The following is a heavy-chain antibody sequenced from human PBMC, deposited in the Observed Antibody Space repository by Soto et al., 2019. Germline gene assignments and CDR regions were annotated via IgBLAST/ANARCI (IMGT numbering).Heavy chain of an antibody. D-gene: IGHD3-16*01. V-gene: IGHV1-18*01. CDR1: GYTFTSYG. Sequence: GASVKVSCKASGYTFTSYGISWVRQAPGQGLEWMGWISAYNGNTNYAQKLQGRVTMTTDTSTSTAYMELRSLRSDDTAVYYCARDLGVRVGDNFPIDYYYYGMDGWGQGTTVTVSS. CDR3: ARDLGVRVGDNFPIDYYYYGMDG. J-gene: IGHJ6*02. CDR2: ISAYNGNT.